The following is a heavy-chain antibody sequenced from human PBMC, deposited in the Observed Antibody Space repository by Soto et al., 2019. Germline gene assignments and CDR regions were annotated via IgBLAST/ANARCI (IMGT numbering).Heavy chain of an antibody. J-gene: IGHJ4*02. CDR3: ARAYFDWLLAPYFDY. Sequence: SDTLSLTCTVSGGSISSYYWSWIRQPPGKGLEWIGYIYNSGSTNYNPSLKSRVTISVDTSKNQVSLKLSSVTAADTAVYYCARAYFDWLLAPYFDYWGQGTLVTVSS. V-gene: IGHV4-59*07. D-gene: IGHD3-9*01. CDR1: GGSISSYY. CDR2: IYNSGST.